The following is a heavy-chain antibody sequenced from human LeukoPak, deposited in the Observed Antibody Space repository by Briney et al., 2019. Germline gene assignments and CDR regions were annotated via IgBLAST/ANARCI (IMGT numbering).Heavy chain of an antibody. CDR3: AGTYYFDSSGHYFGGNGFDI. J-gene: IGHJ3*02. D-gene: IGHD3-22*01. CDR2: ISYRGNT. CDR1: GGSFSGYY. Sequence: PSETLSLTCAVSGGSFSGYYWSWIRQPPGRGLEWLGHISYRGNTDYNPALKSRVTISVDMFYNQFSLKLSSVTAADTAVYYCAGTYYFDSSGHYFGGNGFDIWGQGTMVTVSS. V-gene: IGHV4-59*12.